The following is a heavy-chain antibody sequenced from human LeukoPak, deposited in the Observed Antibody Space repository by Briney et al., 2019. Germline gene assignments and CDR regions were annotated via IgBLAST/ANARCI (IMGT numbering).Heavy chain of an antibody. CDR3: ATDGHSSGRGISFDI. D-gene: IGHD6-19*01. J-gene: IGHJ3*02. V-gene: IGHV3-48*02. Sequence: QSGGSLRLSCAASAFTFSSYSMNWVRQAPGKGLEWVSYISTSSGNIQYADSVKGRFTISRDNAKNSLYLQMNSLRDEDTAVYYCATDGHSSGRGISFDIWGQGTMVTVSS. CDR2: ISTSSGNI. CDR1: AFTFSSYS.